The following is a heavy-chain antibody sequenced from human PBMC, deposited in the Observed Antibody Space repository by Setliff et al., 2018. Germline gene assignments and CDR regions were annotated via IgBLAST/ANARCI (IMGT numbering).Heavy chain of an antibody. CDR1: GFNFMNYG. V-gene: IGHV3-48*01. CDR3: AKEGGGYSYDTSGYYYDYYYYYYMDV. CDR2: ISSISSSTI. J-gene: IGHJ6*03. D-gene: IGHD3-22*01. Sequence: GGSLRLSCAASGFNFMNYGMNWVRQAPGEGLEWVSYISSISSSTIYYADSVKGRFTISRDNSRNTLFLQMNSLRAEDTGVYFCAKEGGGYSYDTSGYYYDYYYYYYMDVWGKGTTVTVSS.